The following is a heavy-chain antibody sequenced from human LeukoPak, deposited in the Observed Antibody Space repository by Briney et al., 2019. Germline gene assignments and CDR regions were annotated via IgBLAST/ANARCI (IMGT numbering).Heavy chain of an antibody. CDR1: GGSISSGGYY. CDR2: IYHSGST. V-gene: IGHV4-30-2*01. CDR3: AMQNLYSGSYSFDY. J-gene: IGHJ4*02. Sequence: PSETLSLTCTVSGGSISSGGYYWSWIRQPPGKGLEWIGYIYHSGSTYYNPSLKSRVTISVDRSKNQFSLKLSSVTAADTAVYYCAMQNLYSGSYSFDYWGQGTLVTVSS. D-gene: IGHD1-26*01.